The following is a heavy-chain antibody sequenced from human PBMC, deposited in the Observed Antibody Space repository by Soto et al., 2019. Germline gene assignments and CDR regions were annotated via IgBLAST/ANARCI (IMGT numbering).Heavy chain of an antibody. D-gene: IGHD3-9*01. V-gene: IGHV3-48*02. CDR1: GFTFSSYS. CDR3: ARDPYYYFLTGYYVHVTFAY. CDR2: ISSSSSTI. J-gene: IGHJ4*02. Sequence: PGGSLRLSCAASGFTFSSYSMNWVRQAPGKGLEWVSYISSSSSTIYYADSVKGRFTISRDNAKNSLYLQMNSLRDEDTAVYYCARDPYYYFLTGYYVHVTFAYWGQGTLVTVSS.